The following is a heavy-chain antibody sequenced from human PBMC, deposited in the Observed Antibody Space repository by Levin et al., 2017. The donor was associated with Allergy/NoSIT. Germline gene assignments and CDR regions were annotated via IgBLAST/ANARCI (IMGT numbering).Heavy chain of an antibody. CDR2: ISNDVSNK. CDR1: GFTFSSYG. D-gene: IGHD3-10*01. J-gene: IGHJ4*02. V-gene: IGHV3-30*18. Sequence: PGGSLRLSCAASGFTFSSYGMHWVRQAPGKGLEWVAVISNDVSNKYYSDSVKGRFTISRDNSENTLYLQMNSLRADDTAVYYCAKDRSPYYYTSGSYYNVGFDYWGQGTLVTVSS. CDR3: AKDRSPYYYTSGSYYNVGFDY.